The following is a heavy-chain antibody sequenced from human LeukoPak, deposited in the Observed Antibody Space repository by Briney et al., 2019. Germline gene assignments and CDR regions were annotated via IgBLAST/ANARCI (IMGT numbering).Heavy chain of an antibody. D-gene: IGHD6-19*01. CDR1: GYSFTNYY. Sequence: ASVKVSCKASGYSFTNYYMHWVRQAPGQGLEWMGLINPSAGTTTYAQKFQGRVTVTRDTSTSTVYMDLSSLKSEDTAVYYCARGKSSVWPVGLCMDVWGQGTTVTASS. CDR2: INPSAGTT. CDR3: ARGKSSVWPVGLCMDV. V-gene: IGHV1-46*01. J-gene: IGHJ6*02.